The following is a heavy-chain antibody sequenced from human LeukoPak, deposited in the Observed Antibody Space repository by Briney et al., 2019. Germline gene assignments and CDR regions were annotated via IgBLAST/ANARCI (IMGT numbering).Heavy chain of an antibody. D-gene: IGHD2-8*01. CDR1: GYSVSSGYY. CDR3: ASVGYCTHGVCYSENWFDP. Sequence: SETLSLTCTVSGYSVSSGYYWGWIRQPPGKGLEWIGSIYHSGSTYYNASLKSRVTISVDTSKNQFSLKLSSVTAADTAVYYCASVGYCTHGVCYSENWFDPWGQGTLVTVSS. J-gene: IGHJ5*02. V-gene: IGHV4-38-2*02. CDR2: IYHSGST.